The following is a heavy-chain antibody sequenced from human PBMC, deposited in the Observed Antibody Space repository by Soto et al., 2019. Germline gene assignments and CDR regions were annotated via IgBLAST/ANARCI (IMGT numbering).Heavy chain of an antibody. D-gene: IGHD3-22*01. CDR2: IDPKDGET. CDR3: AATVIVVVITGAFDI. CDR1: GHTLTDFY. V-gene: IGHV1-24*01. J-gene: IGHJ3*02. Sequence: ASVKVSCKASGHTLTDFYMHWVRQAPGKGLEWMGGIDPKDGETSYAQKFQGRVTMTEDTSTDTAYMELSSLRSEDTAVYYCAATVIVVVITGAFDIWGQGTMVAVSS.